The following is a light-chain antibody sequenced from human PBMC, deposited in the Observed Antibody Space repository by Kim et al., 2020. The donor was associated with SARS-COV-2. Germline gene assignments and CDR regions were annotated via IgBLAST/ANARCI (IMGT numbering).Light chain of an antibody. CDR1: VLAKKY. CDR3: YSAADNNYV. J-gene: IGLJ1*01. Sequence: VSPGQTARITCSGDVLAKKYARWFQQKPGQAPVLVIYKDRERPSGIPERFSGSSSGTTVTLTIIGAQVEDEADYYCYSAADNNYVFGTGTKVTVL. CDR2: KDR. V-gene: IGLV3-27*01.